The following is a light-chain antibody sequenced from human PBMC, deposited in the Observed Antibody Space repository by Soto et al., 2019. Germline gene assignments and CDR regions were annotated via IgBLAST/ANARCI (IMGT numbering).Light chain of an antibody. CDR3: QQYESTPPT. V-gene: IGKV4-1*01. CDR1: QSVLYSSNNKNY. J-gene: IGKJ2*01. CDR2: WAS. Sequence: DIVMTQSPDSLAVSLGERATINCKSSQSVLYSSNNKNYLAWYQQRPVQPPKLLIYWASTRESGVPDRFSGSGSGTDFTLTITSLQAEDGAVYYCQQYESTPPTFGQGTKVEIK.